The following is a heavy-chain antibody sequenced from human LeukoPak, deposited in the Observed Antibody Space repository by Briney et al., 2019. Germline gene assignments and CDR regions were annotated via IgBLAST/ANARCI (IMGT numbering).Heavy chain of an antibody. CDR2: IIPILGIA. CDR1: GYTFTSYD. D-gene: IGHD2-15*01. V-gene: IGHV1-69*04. Sequence: ASVKLSCKASGYTFTSYDINWVRQATGQRLEWMGRIIPILGIANYAQKFQGRVTITADKSTSTAYMELSSLRSEDTAVYYCAPWGTGYCSGGSCYHANWGQGALGTVSS. CDR3: APWGTGYCSGGSCYHAN. J-gene: IGHJ4*02.